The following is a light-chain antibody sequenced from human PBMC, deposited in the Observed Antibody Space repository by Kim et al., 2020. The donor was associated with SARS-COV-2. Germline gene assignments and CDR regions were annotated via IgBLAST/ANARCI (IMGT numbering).Light chain of an antibody. J-gene: IGLJ3*02. CDR1: SSNMGAHYD. V-gene: IGLV1-40*01. Sequence: GQDVTNPCTGSSSNMGAHYDVNWYQQLPGTAPKLLIYADSNRPSGVPDRFSGSKSGTSASLAITGLQAEDEADYYCQSYDSSLSGVFGGGTQLTVL. CDR2: ADS. CDR3: QSYDSSLSGV.